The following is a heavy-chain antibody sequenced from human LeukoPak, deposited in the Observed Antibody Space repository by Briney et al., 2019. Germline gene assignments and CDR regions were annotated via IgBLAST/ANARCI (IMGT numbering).Heavy chain of an antibody. Sequence: GGSLRLSCAASGFTFSSYSMNWIRQAPGKGLEWVSAISGSGGSTYYADSVKGRFTISRDNSKNTLYLQMNSLRAEDTAVYYCAKEEWELRSRHYDYWGQGTLVTVSS. D-gene: IGHD1-26*01. CDR3: AKEEWELRSRHYDY. CDR2: ISGSGGST. V-gene: IGHV3-23*01. CDR1: GFTFSSYS. J-gene: IGHJ4*02.